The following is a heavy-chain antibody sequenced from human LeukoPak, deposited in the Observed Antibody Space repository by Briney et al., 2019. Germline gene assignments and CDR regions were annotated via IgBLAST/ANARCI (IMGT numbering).Heavy chain of an antibody. Sequence: PSETLSLTCTVSGGSISSYYWSWIRQPPGKGLEWIGYIYYSGSTNYNPSLKSRVTISVDTSKNQFSLKLSSVTAADTAVYYCAKSYGGGNCERSYYYYDVMHLRPRGTTVTVSS. CDR3: AKSYGGGNCERSYYYYDVMHL. D-gene: IGHD2-21*02. CDR1: GGSISSYY. J-gene: IGHJ6*01. V-gene: IGHV4-59*08. CDR2: IYYSGST.